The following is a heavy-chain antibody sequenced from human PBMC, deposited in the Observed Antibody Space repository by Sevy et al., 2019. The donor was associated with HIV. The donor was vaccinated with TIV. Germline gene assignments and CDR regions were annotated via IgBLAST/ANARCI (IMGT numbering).Heavy chain of an antibody. CDR3: ARDRDYYDSSGPYYYYYGLDV. Sequence: GGSLRLSCAASGFTFSTYGMHWVRQAPGKGLEWVAVISYDGSHKYYADSVKGRFTISRDTSKNTLYLQMNSLRAEDTAVYYCARDRDYYDSSGPYYYYYGLDVWGQGTTVTVSS. J-gene: IGHJ6*02. CDR2: ISYDGSHK. V-gene: IGHV3-30*03. D-gene: IGHD3-22*01. CDR1: GFTFSTYG.